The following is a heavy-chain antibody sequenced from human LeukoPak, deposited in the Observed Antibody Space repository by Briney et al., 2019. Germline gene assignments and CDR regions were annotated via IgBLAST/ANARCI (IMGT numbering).Heavy chain of an antibody. V-gene: IGHV2-5*02. CDR3: AHRRGSSGSYSLFDY. D-gene: IGHD1-26*01. CDR1: GFSLSTSGVG. CDR2: IYWDDDK. J-gene: IGHJ4*02. Sequence: SGPTLVNPTQTLTLTCTFSGFSLSTSGVGVGWIRQPPGKALEWLALIYWDDDKRYSPFLKSRLTITKDTSKNQVVLTVTNMDPVDTATYYCAHRRGSSGSYSLFDYWGQGTLVTVSS.